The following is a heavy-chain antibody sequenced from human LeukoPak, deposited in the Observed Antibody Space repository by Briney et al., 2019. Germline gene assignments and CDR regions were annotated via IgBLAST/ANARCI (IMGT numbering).Heavy chain of an antibody. J-gene: IGHJ4*02. V-gene: IGHV3-74*01. CDR3: ATVNRGYCSGGSCYYFDY. Sequence: GGSLRLSCAASGFTFSSYWMHWVRQAPGKGLVWVSRINSDGSSTSYADSVKGRFTISRDNAKNTLYRQMNSLRAEDTAVYYCATVNRGYCSGGSCYYFDYWGQGTLVTVSS. D-gene: IGHD2-15*01. CDR1: GFTFSSYW. CDR2: INSDGSST.